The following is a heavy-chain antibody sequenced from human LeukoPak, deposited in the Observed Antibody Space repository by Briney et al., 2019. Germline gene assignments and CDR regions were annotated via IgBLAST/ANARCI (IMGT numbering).Heavy chain of an antibody. Sequence: GESLKISCQVSGYIFTNYWIGWVRQMPGKGLESMGIIYPADSDTTYSPSFEGQVTISADKSIDTVYLQWSSPKASDTATYYCARQSRDGSKTRGYYFDSWGQGTLVTVSS. CDR3: ARQSRDGSKTRGYYFDS. D-gene: IGHD3-10*01. CDR1: GYIFTNYW. CDR2: IYPADSDT. J-gene: IGHJ4*02. V-gene: IGHV5-51*01.